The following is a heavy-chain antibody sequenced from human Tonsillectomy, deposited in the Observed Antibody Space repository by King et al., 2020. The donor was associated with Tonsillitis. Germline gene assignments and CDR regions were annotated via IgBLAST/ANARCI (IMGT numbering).Heavy chain of an antibody. CDR3: VRLLWYSGGFFAEGLQY. D-gene: IGHD1-26*01. J-gene: IGHJ1*01. V-gene: IGHV5-51*01. CDR2: VYGGDSNT. Sequence: VQLVQSGAEVKKPGEPLQISCKGSGYPFTSYWIGWVRQMSGKGLEWMGIVYGGDSNTRYSPSFQGQVTMSADKSINTAYLQWSSLKASDTAMYYCVRLLWYSGGFFAEGLQYWGQGTLVTVPS. CDR1: GYPFTSYW.